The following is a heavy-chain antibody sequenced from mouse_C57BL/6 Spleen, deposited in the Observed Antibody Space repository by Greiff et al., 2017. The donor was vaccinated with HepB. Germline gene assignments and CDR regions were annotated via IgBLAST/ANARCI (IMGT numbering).Heavy chain of an antibody. J-gene: IGHJ3*01. CDR2: ISYDGSN. Sequence: ESGPGLVKPSQSLSLTCSVTGYSITSGYYWNWIRQFPGNKLEWMGYISYDGSNNYNPSLKNRISITRDTSKNQFFLKLNSVTTEDTATYYCARGDDYDVFAYWGQGTLVTVSA. D-gene: IGHD2-4*01. CDR1: GYSITSGYY. V-gene: IGHV3-6*01. CDR3: ARGDDYDVFAY.